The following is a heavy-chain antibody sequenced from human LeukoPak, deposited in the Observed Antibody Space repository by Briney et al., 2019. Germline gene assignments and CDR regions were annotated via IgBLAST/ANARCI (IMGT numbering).Heavy chain of an antibody. D-gene: IGHD5-24*01. Sequence: SETLSLTCTVSGGSISSYYWGWIRQPPGKGLEWIGSIYYSGSTYYNPSLKSRVTISVDTSKNQFSLKLSSVTAADTAVYYCARLSLEMAMRRTFDYWGQGTLVTVSS. CDR3: ARLSLEMAMRRTFDY. CDR2: IYYSGST. J-gene: IGHJ4*02. V-gene: IGHV4-39*01. CDR1: GGSISSYY.